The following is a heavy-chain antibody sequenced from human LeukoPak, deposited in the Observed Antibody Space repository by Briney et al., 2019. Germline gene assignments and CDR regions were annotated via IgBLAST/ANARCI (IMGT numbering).Heavy chain of an antibody. CDR3: AKDPDLAV. J-gene: IGHJ6*04. V-gene: IGHV3-33*06. CDR2: IWYDGSNK. D-gene: IGHD1-14*01. CDR1: GFTFTTYW. Sequence: TGGSLRLSCAASGFTFTTYWMAWVRQAPGKGLEWVAVIWYDGSNKYYADSVKGRFTISRDNSKNTLYLQMNSLRAEDTAVYYCAKDPDLAVWGKGTTVTVSS.